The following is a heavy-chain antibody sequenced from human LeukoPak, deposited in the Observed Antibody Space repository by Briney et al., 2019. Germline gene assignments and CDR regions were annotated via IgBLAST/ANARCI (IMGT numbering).Heavy chain of an antibody. V-gene: IGHV4-59*01. J-gene: IGHJ4*02. Sequence: SETLSLTCTVSGGSISSYYWSWIRQPPGKGLEWIGYIYYSGSTNYNPSLKSRVTISVDTSKNQFSLKLSSLTAADTAVYYCAGQRGYSYGYGYWGQGTLVTVSS. D-gene: IGHD5-18*01. CDR3: AGQRGYSYGYGY. CDR1: GGSISSYY. CDR2: IYYSGST.